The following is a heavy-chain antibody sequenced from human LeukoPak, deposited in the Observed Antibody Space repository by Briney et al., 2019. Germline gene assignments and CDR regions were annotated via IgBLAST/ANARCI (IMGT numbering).Heavy chain of an antibody. D-gene: IGHD4-17*01. J-gene: IGHJ5*02. V-gene: IGHV1-3*01. CDR1: GYTFTSYA. CDR3: ARPTALGDYSSFDP. CDR2: INAGNGTT. Sequence: GASVKVSCKASGYTFTSYAMHWVRQAPGQRLEWMGWINAGNGTTKYSQKFQGRVTITRDTSASTAYMELSSLRSEDTAMYYCARPTALGDYSSFDPWGQGTLVTVSS.